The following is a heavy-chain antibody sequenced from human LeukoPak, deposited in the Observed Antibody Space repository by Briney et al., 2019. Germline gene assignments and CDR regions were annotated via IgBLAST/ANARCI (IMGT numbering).Heavy chain of an antibody. CDR3: TTEDRIVGAHSTYYYYYMDV. V-gene: IGHV3-15*01. CDR2: IRSKTDGGTT. J-gene: IGHJ6*03. Sequence: GGSLRLSCAASGFTFNNAWMTWVRQAPGKGLEWVGRIRSKTDGGTTDYAAPVKGRFTISRDDSKNTLYLQMNSLKTEDTAVYYCTTEDRIVGAHSTYYYYYMDVWGKGTTVTVSS. D-gene: IGHD1-26*01. CDR1: GFTFNNAW.